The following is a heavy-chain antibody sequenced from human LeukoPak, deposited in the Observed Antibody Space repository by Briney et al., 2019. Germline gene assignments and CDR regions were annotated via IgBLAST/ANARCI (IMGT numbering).Heavy chain of an antibody. Sequence: PGRSLRLSCAASGFTFDDYAMHWVRQAPGKGLEWVSGISWNSGSIGYADSVKGRFTISRDNAKNSLYLQMNSLRAEDTAVYYCARVEELLHYYYGMDVWGQGTTVTVSS. V-gene: IGHV3-9*01. J-gene: IGHJ6*02. CDR1: GFTFDDYA. CDR3: ARVEELLHYYYGMDV. D-gene: IGHD1-26*01. CDR2: ISWNSGSI.